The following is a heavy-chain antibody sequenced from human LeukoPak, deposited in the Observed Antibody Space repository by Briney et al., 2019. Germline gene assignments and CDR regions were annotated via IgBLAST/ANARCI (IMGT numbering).Heavy chain of an antibody. CDR3: ARLLRSYYADY. J-gene: IGHJ4*02. CDR2: IYYSGST. CDR1: GGSISSYY. Sequence: SETPSLTXTVSGGSISSYYWSWIRQPPGKGLEWIGYIYYSGSTNYNPSLKSRVTISVDTSKNQFSLKLSSVTAADTAVYYCARLLRSYYADYWGQGTLVTVSS. V-gene: IGHV4-59*01. D-gene: IGHD3-10*01.